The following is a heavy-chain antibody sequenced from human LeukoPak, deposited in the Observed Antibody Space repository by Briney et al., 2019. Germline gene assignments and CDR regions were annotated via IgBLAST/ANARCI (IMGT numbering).Heavy chain of an antibody. V-gene: IGHV4-61*02. D-gene: IGHD3-22*01. CDR1: GGSISSGSYY. J-gene: IGHJ5*01. CDR2: IYTSGST. Sequence: SETLSLTCTVSGGSISSGSYYWSWIRQPAGKGLEWIGRIYTSGSTNYNPSLKSRVTISVDTSKNQFSLKLSSVTAADTAVYYCARAHYYDSSGYYPTSDWFDSWGQGTLVTVSS. CDR3: ARAHYYDSSGYYPTSDWFDS.